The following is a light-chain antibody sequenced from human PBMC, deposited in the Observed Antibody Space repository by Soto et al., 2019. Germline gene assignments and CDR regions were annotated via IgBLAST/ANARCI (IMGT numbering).Light chain of an antibody. CDR1: QSVSSSY. V-gene: IGKV3-20*01. J-gene: IGKJ1*01. CDR2: RSC. Sequence: EMVLTQSPGTLYLSPGETATLSCRASQSVSSSYLAWYQQKPGQAPRLLIYRSCSRATGIPDMFSGSGYGTDFTLTISRQEAEDFAVYYCQQYGSSPPGTFGQGTKVEIK. CDR3: QQYGSSPPGT.